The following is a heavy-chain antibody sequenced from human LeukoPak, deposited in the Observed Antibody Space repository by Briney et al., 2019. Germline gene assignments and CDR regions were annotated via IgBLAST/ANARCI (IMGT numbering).Heavy chain of an antibody. CDR2: IYSDGST. J-gene: IGHJ6*02. CDR1: GFIFSGDF. D-gene: IGHD5-18*01. CDR3: AKDLRGGYSYGFYYYYGMDV. Sequence: PGGSLRLSCAASGFIFSGDFMSWVRQAPGKGLEWVSVIYSDGSTYYADSVKGRFTISRDNSKNTLYLQMNSLRAEDTAVYYCAKDLRGGYSYGFYYYYGMDVWGQGTTVTVSS. V-gene: IGHV3-66*02.